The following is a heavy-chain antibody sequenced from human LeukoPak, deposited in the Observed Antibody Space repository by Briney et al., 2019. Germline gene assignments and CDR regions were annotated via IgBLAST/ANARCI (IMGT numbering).Heavy chain of an antibody. CDR3: AHIARYRGNDC. CDR1: GFTFSSYS. V-gene: IGHV3-48*01. J-gene: IGHJ4*02. Sequence: GGSLRLSCAASGFTFSSYSMNWVRQAPGKGLEWVSYISSSSSTIYYADSVKGRFTISRDNAKNSLYLQMNSLRAEDPAVYYCAHIARYRGNDCWGQGTLVTVSS. CDR2: ISSSSSTI. D-gene: IGHD3-16*02.